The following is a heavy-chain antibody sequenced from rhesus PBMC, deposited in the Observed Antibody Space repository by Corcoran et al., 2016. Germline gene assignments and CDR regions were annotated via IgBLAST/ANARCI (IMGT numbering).Heavy chain of an antibody. CDR3: ARESPVYYSGSYYYVGVFDY. J-gene: IGHJ4*01. V-gene: IGHV4-173*01. CDR1: GGSISSNY. CDR2: ISGSGGIT. Sequence: QVQLQESGPGLVKPSETLSLTCAVSGGSISSNYWSWIRQPPGKGLEWIGRISGSGGITDHNPPLKSRVTISTDTSKNQFSLKLSSVTAADRAVYYCARESPVYYSGSYYYVGVFDYWGQGVLVTVSS. D-gene: IGHD3-16*01.